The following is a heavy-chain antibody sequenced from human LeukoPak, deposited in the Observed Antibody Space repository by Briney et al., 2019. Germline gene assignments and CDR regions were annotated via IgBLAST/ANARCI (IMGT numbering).Heavy chain of an antibody. V-gene: IGHV1-2*02. Sequence: ASVKVSCKPSGYTFTGYYMHWVRQAPGQGLEWMGWINPNSGGTNYAQKFQGRVTMTRDTSISTAYMELSRLRSDDAAVYYCASAGNEYGGYVVDYWGQGTLVTVSS. CDR1: GYTFTGYY. D-gene: IGHD5-12*01. CDR2: INPNSGGT. J-gene: IGHJ4*02. CDR3: ASAGNEYGGYVVDY.